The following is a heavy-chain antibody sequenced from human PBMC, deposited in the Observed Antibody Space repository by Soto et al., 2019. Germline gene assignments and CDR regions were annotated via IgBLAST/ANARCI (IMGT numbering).Heavy chain of an antibody. CDR3: AKVNAYYYGSGRSGLDY. CDR1: GFTFSSYS. V-gene: IGHV3-48*01. CDR2: ISSSSSTI. J-gene: IGHJ4*02. D-gene: IGHD3-10*01. Sequence: PGGSLRLSCAASGFTFSSYSMNWVRQAPGKGLEWVSYISSSSSTIYYADSVKGRFTISRDNSKNTLYLQMNSLRAEDTAVYYCAKVNAYYYGSGRSGLDYWGQGTLVTVSS.